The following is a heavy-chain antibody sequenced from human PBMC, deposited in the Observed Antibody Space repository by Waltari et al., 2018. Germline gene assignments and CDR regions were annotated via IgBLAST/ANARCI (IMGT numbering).Heavy chain of an antibody. CDR3: AKHDLTPWCAFDP. J-gene: IGHJ5*02. CDR2: LSTADTT. V-gene: IGHV3-53*04. D-gene: IGHD2-15*01. CDR1: GLTVSDHS. Sequence: EVRLVESGGGVVQPGGSLKLSCAASGLTVSDHSMAWVRQTPGKGLEWVSSLSTADTTWYTHSVMCRFCIFRVPSENTLYLQMNNLGPDDTALYYCAKHDLTPWCAFDPWGQGVQVAVSS.